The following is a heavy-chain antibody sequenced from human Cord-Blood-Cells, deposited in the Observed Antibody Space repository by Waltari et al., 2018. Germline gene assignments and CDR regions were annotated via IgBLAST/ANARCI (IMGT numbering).Heavy chain of an antibody. J-gene: IGHJ4*02. CDR3: ARLNGDYFDY. CDR2: INHSGST. V-gene: IGHV4-34*01. Sequence: QVQLQQWGAGLLKPSETLSLTCAVYGGSFSGYYWSWIRQPPGKGLEWIGEINHSGSTNSNPSLKSRVTISVDTSKHQFSLKLSSVTAADTAVYYCARLNGDYFDYWGQGTLVTVSS. D-gene: IGHD4-17*01. CDR1: GGSFSGYY.